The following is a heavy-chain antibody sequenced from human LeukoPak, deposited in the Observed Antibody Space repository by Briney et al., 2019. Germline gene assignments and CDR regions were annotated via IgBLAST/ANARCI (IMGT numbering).Heavy chain of an antibody. D-gene: IGHD6-19*01. CDR1: GGSFSGYY. CDR3: ARASRIAVAGRTSRYFDY. V-gene: IGHV4-34*01. J-gene: IGHJ4*02. Sequence: PSETLSLTCAVYGGSFSGYYWSWIRQPPGKGLEWIGEINHSGSTNYNPSLKSRVTISVDTSKNQFSLKLSSVTAADTAVYYCARASRIAVAGRTSRYFDYWGQGTLVTVSS. CDR2: INHSGST.